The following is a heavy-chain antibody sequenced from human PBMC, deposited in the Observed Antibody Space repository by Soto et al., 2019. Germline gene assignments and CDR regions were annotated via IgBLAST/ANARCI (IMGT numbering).Heavy chain of an antibody. D-gene: IGHD5-18*01. CDR2: IYYSGST. CDR3: ARHGFGYSYGGAFGY. V-gene: IGHV4-39*01. Sequence: SETLSLTCTVSGGSISSSSYYWGWIRQPPGKGLEWIGSIYYSGSTYYNPSLKSRVTISVDTSKNQFSLKLSSVTAADTAVYYCARHGFGYSYGGAFGYGGQGTLVTVSS. J-gene: IGHJ4*02. CDR1: GGSISSSSYY.